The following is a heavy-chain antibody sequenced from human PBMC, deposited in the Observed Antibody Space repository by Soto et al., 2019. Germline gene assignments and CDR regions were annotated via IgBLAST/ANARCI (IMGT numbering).Heavy chain of an antibody. J-gene: IGHJ5*02. D-gene: IGHD4-17*01. CDR1: GGTFSSYA. V-gene: IGHV1-69*13. CDR3: ARAGENYGDKNWFDP. Sequence: ASVKVSCKASGGTFSSYAISWVRQAPGQGLEWMGGIIPIFGTANYAQKFQGRVTITADESTSTAYMELSSLRSEDTAVYYCARAGENYGDKNWFDPWGQGTLVTVSS. CDR2: IIPIFGTA.